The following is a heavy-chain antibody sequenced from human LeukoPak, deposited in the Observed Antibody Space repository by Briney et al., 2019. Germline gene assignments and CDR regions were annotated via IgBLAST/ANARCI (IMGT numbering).Heavy chain of an antibody. D-gene: IGHD3-22*01. J-gene: IGHJ4*02. V-gene: IGHV1-69*04. CDR2: IIPILGIV. CDR3: ARGTYYYDSSGYYALGY. Sequence: WASVKVSCKASGGTFSSYAISWVRQAPGQGLEWMGRIIPILGIVNYAHTFQGRVTITADNATSTDYMELSSLRSEDTAVYYCARGTYYYDSSGYYALGYWGQGTLVTVSS. CDR1: GGTFSSYA.